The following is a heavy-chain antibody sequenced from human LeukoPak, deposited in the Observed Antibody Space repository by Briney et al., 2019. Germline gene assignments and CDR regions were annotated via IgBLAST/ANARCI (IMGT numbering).Heavy chain of an antibody. Sequence: GGSLRLSCAASGFTFSDYYMSWIRQAPGKGLEWISYISSSGSSIYYADSVKGRFTISRDNAKNSLYLQMNRLIAEDTAMYYCARAVTGYSSGWYGSACDIWGQGTMVTVSS. CDR1: GFTFSDYY. J-gene: IGHJ3*02. V-gene: IGHV3-11*01. CDR3: ARAVTGYSSGWYGSACDI. D-gene: IGHD6-19*01. CDR2: ISSSGSSI.